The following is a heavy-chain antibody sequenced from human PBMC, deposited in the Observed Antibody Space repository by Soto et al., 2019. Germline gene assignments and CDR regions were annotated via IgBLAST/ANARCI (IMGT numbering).Heavy chain of an antibody. Sequence: QVQLVESGGGVVQPGRSLRLSCAASGFTFSSYAMHWVRQAPGKGLEWVAVISYDGSNKYYADSVKGRFTISRDNSKNPLYQQMNSLRAEDTAVYYCARDSSGRYGRYFDLWGRGTLVTVSS. CDR2: ISYDGSNK. V-gene: IGHV3-30-3*01. CDR3: ARDSSGRYGRYFDL. CDR1: GFTFSSYA. D-gene: IGHD6-19*01. J-gene: IGHJ2*01.